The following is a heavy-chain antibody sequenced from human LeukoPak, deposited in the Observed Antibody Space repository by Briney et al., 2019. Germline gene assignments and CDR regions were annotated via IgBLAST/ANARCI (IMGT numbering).Heavy chain of an antibody. Sequence: GGSLRLSCAASGFTFSDHYMDWVRQAPGKGLEWVGRTRNKANSYTTEYAASVKGRFTISRDDSKNSLYLQMNSLKTEVTAVYYCAGSPALFASDSYGRGGFDIWGQGTMVTVSA. D-gene: IGHD2-15*01. V-gene: IGHV3-72*01. J-gene: IGHJ3*02. CDR2: TRNKANSYTT. CDR1: GFTFSDHY. CDR3: AGSPALFASDSYGRGGFDI.